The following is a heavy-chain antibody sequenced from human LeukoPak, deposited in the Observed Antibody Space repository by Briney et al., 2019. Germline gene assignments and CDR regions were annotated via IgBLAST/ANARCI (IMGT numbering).Heavy chain of an antibody. Sequence: GGSLRLSCAASGFTFSNYSMNWVRQAPGKGLEWVSYISSSSTIYYADSVKGRFTISRDNAKNSLYLQMNSLRDEDTAVYYCARTRWLQFGGFYYWGQGTLVTVSS. CDR1: GFTFSNYS. J-gene: IGHJ4*02. D-gene: IGHD5-24*01. V-gene: IGHV3-48*02. CDR3: ARTRWLQFGGFYY. CDR2: ISSSSTI.